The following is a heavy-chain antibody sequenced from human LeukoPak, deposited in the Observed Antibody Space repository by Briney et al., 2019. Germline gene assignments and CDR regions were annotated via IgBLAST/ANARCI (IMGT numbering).Heavy chain of an antibody. J-gene: IGHJ5*02. CDR1: GFTFSSYG. V-gene: IGHV3-23*01. D-gene: IGHD6-19*01. CDR3: ARDKEQWLGNWFDP. CDR2: ISGSGGTT. Sequence: GGTLRLSCAASGFTFSSYGMSWVRQAPGKGLEWVSAISGSGGTTYYADSVKGRFTISRDNAKNSLYLQMNSLRAEDTAVYYCARDKEQWLGNWFDPWGQGTLVTVSS.